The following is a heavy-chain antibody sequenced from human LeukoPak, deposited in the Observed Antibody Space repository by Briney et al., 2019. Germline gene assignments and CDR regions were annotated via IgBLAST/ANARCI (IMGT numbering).Heavy chain of an antibody. CDR3: ARAYSSWFPYFDY. V-gene: IGHV3-30*04. CDR1: GFTFSSYA. J-gene: IGHJ4*02. D-gene: IGHD6-13*01. CDR2: ISYDGSNK. Sequence: GRSLRLSCAASGFTFSSYAMHWVRQAPGKGLEWVAVISYDGSNKYYADSVKGRFTISRDNSKNTLYLQMNSLRAEDTAVYYCARAYSSWFPYFDYWGQGTLVTVSS.